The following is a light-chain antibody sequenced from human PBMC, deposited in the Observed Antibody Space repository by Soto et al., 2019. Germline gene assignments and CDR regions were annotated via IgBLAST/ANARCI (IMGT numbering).Light chain of an antibody. Sequence: TQSEASLCASERDRVTITYRASQGISSALAWYQQKPGQVPKLLIYVASTLQSGVPSRFSGRGSGTDFSLSISSLQPEDVATYYCQNYNSAPITSGQGTRLEI. V-gene: IGKV1-27*01. CDR2: VAS. CDR1: QGISSA. J-gene: IGKJ5*01. CDR3: QNYNSAPIT.